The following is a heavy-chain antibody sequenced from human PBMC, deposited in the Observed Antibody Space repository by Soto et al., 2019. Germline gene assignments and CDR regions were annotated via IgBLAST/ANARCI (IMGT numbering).Heavy chain of an antibody. CDR2: FDPEDGET. J-gene: IGHJ6*02. D-gene: IGHD3-10*02. V-gene: IGHV1-24*01. CDR3: ATYRHGDYVRGYYYYGMDV. Sequence: GASVKVSCKVSGYTLTELSMHWVRQAPGKGLEWMGGFDPEDGETIYAQKFQGRVTMTEDTSTDTAYMELSSLRSEDTAVYYCATYRHGDYVRGYYYYGMDVWGQGTTVTVSS. CDR1: GYTLTELS.